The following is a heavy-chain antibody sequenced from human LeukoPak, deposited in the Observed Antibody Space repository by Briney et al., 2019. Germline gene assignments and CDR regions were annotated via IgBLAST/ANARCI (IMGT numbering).Heavy chain of an antibody. Sequence: SETLSLTCTVSGGSISSSSYYWGWIRQPPGKGLEWIGSIYYSGSTYYNPSLKSRVTISVDTSKNQFSLKLSSVTAADTAVYYCARDRITGNMIFGVVYYYYMDVWGKGTTVTVSS. CDR2: IYYSGST. D-gene: IGHD3/OR15-3a*01. CDR1: GGSISSSSYY. V-gene: IGHV4-39*07. CDR3: ARDRITGNMIFGVVYYYYMDV. J-gene: IGHJ6*03.